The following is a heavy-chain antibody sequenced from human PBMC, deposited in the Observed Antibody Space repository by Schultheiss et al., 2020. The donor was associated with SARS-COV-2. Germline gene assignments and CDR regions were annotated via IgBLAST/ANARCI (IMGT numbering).Heavy chain of an antibody. CDR3: ARAQVARGWLQLGPSDY. J-gene: IGHJ4*02. D-gene: IGHD5-24*01. CDR2: ISYDGSNK. CDR1: GFTFSSYA. Sequence: GESLKISCTASGFTFSSYAIHWVRQAPGKGLEWVAVISYDGSNKYYADSVKGRFTISRDNSKNTLYLQMNSLRAEDTAVYYCARAQVARGWLQLGPSDYWGQGTLVTVSS. V-gene: IGHV3-30-3*01.